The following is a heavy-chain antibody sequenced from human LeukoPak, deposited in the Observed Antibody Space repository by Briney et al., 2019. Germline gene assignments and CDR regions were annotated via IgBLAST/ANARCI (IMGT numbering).Heavy chain of an antibody. D-gene: IGHD2-2*01. J-gene: IGHJ4*02. Sequence: GGSLRLSCAASGFTFSDYYMSWIRQAPGKGLEWVSYISSSGSTIYYADSVKGRFTISRDNAKNSLYLQMNSLRAEDTAVYCCASHLLGYCSSTSCQNTQGIDYWGQGTLVTVSS. CDR1: GFTFSDYY. V-gene: IGHV3-11*04. CDR3: ASHLLGYCSSTSCQNTQGIDY. CDR2: ISSSGSTI.